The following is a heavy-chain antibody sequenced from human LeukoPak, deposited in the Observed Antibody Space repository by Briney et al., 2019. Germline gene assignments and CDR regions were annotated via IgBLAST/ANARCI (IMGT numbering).Heavy chain of an antibody. D-gene: IGHD3-9*01. Sequence: PGGSLRLSCAASGFTFSSFTMDWVRKAPGKGLEWVSPISSSGAYIHYADSVKGRFTISRDNAKNSLYLQMSSLRAEDTAVYYCARGPYYDILTGYPPRGPRFDFWGQGTLVTVSS. CDR1: GFTFSSFT. CDR2: ISSSGAYI. J-gene: IGHJ4*02. CDR3: ARGPYYDILTGYPPRGPRFDF. V-gene: IGHV3-21*01.